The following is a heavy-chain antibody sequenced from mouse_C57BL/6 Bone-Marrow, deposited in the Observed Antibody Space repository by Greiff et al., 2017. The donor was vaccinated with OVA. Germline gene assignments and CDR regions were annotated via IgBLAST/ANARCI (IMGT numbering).Heavy chain of an antibody. J-gene: IGHJ3*01. Sequence: DVKLQESGGGLVQPGGSLKLSCAASGIDFSRYWMSWVRRAPGKGLEWIGEINPDSSTINYAPSLKDKFIISRDNAKNTLYLQMSKVRSEDTALYYCARQDYYGSCAYWGQGTLVTVSA. D-gene: IGHD1-1*01. CDR3: ARQDYYGSCAY. V-gene: IGHV4-1*01. CDR2: INPDSSTI. CDR1: GIDFSRYW.